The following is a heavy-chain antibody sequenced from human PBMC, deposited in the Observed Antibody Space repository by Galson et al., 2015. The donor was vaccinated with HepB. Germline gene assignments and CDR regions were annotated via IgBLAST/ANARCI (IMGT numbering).Heavy chain of an antibody. CDR2: SRNKANSYTT. J-gene: IGHJ4*02. CDR3: TRADSSGYSNY. V-gene: IGHV3-72*01. D-gene: IGHD3-22*01. Sequence: LRLSCAVSGFIFSDHYMDWVRQAPGKGLEWVARSRNKANSYTTEYAASVKGRFAISRDDSKNSLYLQMNSLKTEDTAVYHCTRADSSGYSNYWGQGTLVTVSS. CDR1: GFIFSDHY.